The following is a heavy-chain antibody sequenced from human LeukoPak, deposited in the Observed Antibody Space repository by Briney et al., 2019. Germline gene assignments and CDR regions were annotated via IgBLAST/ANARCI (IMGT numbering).Heavy chain of an antibody. CDR2: IWYDGSNK. D-gene: IGHD1-26*01. CDR3: ARDREWEHNGNGMDV. J-gene: IGHJ6*02. V-gene: IGHV3-33*01. CDR1: GFTFSSYG. Sequence: GGSLRLSCAASGFTFSSYGMHWVRQAPGKGLEWVAVIWYDGSNKYYADSVKGRFTISRDNSKNTLYLQMSSLRAEDTAVYYCARDREWEHNGNGMDVWGQGTTVTVSS.